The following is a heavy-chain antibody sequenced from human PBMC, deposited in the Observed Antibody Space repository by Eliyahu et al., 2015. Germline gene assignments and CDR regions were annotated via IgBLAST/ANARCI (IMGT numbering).Heavy chain of an antibody. J-gene: IGHJ4*02. Sequence: EVQLVESGGGLVQPGGSLRLSCAASGFTVSSNYMSWVRQAPGKGLEWVSVIYSGGSAYYADSVKGRFTISRDNSKNTLYLQMNSLRAEDTAVYYCARDRDGYNPPDYWGQGTLVTVSS. CDR3: ARDRDGYNPPDY. CDR1: GFTVSSNY. D-gene: IGHD5-24*01. CDR2: IYSGGSA. V-gene: IGHV3-66*01.